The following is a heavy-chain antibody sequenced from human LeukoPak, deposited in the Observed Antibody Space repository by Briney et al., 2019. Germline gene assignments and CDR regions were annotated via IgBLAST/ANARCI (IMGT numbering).Heavy chain of an antibody. D-gene: IGHD4-17*01. J-gene: IGHJ4*02. V-gene: IGHV5-10-1*01. CDR2: IDPSDSYT. CDR3: ATGASKVTTDFANY. CDR1: EYSFTNYW. Sequence: GESLKISCKGSEYSFTNYWISWVRQMPGKGLEWMGRIDPSDSYTKYSPSFEGHVTISVDKSISTAFLQWNSLKASDSAMYYCATGASKVTTDFANYWGQGTQVAVSS.